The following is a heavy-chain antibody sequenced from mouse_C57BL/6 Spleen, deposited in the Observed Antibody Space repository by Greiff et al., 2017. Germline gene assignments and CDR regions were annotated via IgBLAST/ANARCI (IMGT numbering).Heavy chain of an antibody. J-gene: IGHJ2*01. CDR2: IDPSDSYT. CDR1: GYTFTSYW. Sequence: VQLQQPGAELVKPGASVKLSCKASGYTFTSYWMQWVKQRPGQGLEWIGEIDPSDSYTNYNQKFKGKATLTVDTSSSTAYMQLSSLTSEDSAVYYGARRGTGTSDYWGQGTTLTVSS. D-gene: IGHD4-1*01. CDR3: ARRGTGTSDY. V-gene: IGHV1-50*01.